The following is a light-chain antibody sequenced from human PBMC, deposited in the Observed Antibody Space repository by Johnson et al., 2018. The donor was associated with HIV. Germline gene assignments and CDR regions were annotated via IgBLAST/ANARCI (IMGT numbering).Light chain of an antibody. V-gene: IGLV1-51*01. CDR3: GTWDNSLSSGYV. Sequence: QSVLTQPPSVSAAPGQRVTISCSGSSSNIGNNYVSWYQQLPGTAPKLLIYDNNKRPSGIPDRFSGSKSGTSATLGVTGLQTGDEADYYCGTWDNSLSSGYVVGTCNKVTVL. J-gene: IGLJ1*01. CDR2: DNN. CDR1: SSNIGNNY.